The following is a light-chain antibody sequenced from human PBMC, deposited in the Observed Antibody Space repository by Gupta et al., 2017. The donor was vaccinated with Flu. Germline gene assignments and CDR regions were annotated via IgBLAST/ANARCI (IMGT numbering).Light chain of an antibody. CDR1: QDIRSY. CDR2: DAS. J-gene: IGKJ5*01. Sequence: DIRMTQSPPSLSASVGDRVTITCQASQDIRSYLNWYQQKPGKAPKLLSYDASNLETGVPSRLIGSGSGTDFTFTIRSLQPEDIATYYGQQYDKLLPINFGQGTQLEIK. V-gene: IGKV1-33*01. CDR3: QQYDKLLPIN.